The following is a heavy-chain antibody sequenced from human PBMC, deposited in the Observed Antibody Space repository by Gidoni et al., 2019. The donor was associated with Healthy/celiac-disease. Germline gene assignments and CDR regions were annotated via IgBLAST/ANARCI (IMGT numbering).Heavy chain of an antibody. CDR1: GFTFSSYS. CDR2: ISSSSSYI. V-gene: IGHV3-21*01. J-gene: IGHJ4*02. CDR3: ARSDASLQTEQPSNFDY. Sequence: EVQLVESGGGLVKPGGSLRLSCAASGFTFSSYSMNWVRQAPGKGLEWVSSISSSSSYIYYADSVKGRFTISRDNAKNSLYLQMNSLRAEDTAVYYCARSDASLQTEQPSNFDYWGQGTLVTVSS. D-gene: IGHD1-1*01.